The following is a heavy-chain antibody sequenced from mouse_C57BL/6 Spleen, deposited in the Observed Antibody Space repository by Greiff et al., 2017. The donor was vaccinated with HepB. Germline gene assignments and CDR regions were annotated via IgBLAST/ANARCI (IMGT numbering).Heavy chain of an antibody. Sequence: QVQLQQPGAELVRPGSSVKLSCKASGYTFTSYWMHWVKQRPIQGLEWIGNIDPSDSETHYNQKFKDKATLTVDNSSSTAYMQLSSLPSEDSAVYYCARSTVVAEYAMDFWGQGTSVTVSS. CDR2: IDPSDSET. CDR1: GYTFTSYW. J-gene: IGHJ4*01. CDR3: ARSTVVAEYAMDF. D-gene: IGHD1-1*01. V-gene: IGHV1-52*01.